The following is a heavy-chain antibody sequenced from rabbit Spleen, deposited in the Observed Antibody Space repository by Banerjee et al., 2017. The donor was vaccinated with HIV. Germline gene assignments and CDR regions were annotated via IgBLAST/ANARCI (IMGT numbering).Heavy chain of an antibody. CDR1: GVSFISNHY. CDR3: ARDLAGVIGWNFGW. D-gene: IGHD4-1*01. J-gene: IGHJ4*01. Sequence: QSLEESGGDLVKPGASLTLTCTASGVSFISNHYMCWVRQAPGKGLEWIACIEGGSSAFSYFASWAKGRFTISKTSSTTVTLQMTSLTAADTATYFCARDLAGVIGWNFGWWGQGTLVTVS. V-gene: IGHV1S40*01. CDR2: IEGGSSAFS.